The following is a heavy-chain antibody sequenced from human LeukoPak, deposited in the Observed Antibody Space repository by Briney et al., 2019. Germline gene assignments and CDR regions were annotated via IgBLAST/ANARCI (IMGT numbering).Heavy chain of an antibody. CDR2: INPNTGDT. Sequence: ASVKVSFKASGYTFTGYYIHWVRQAPGQGLEWMGWINPNTGDTNFAQKFQGRVAMTRDTSLSTAYMDLSRLTSDDTAVYYCARDWPGISLHFDLWGRGTLITVSS. V-gene: IGHV1-2*02. CDR3: ARDWPGISLHFDL. D-gene: IGHD2-15*01. J-gene: IGHJ2*01. CDR1: GYTFTGYY.